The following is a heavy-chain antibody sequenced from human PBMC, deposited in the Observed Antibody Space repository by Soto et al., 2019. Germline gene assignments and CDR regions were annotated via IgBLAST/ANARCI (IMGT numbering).Heavy chain of an antibody. D-gene: IGHD6-19*01. CDR3: AKDQVAGHPSNIDY. Sequence: PGGSLRLSCAASGFTFSSYGMHWVRQAPGKGLEWVAVISYDGSNKYYADSVKGRFTISRDNSKNTLYLQMNSLRAEDTAVYYCAKDQVAGHPSNIDYWGQGTLVTVSS. CDR2: ISYDGSNK. V-gene: IGHV3-30*18. J-gene: IGHJ4*02. CDR1: GFTFSSYG.